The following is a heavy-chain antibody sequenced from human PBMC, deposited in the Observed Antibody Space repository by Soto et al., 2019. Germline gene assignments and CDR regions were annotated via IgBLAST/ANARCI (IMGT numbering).Heavy chain of an antibody. CDR1: GGSISSYY. J-gene: IGHJ3*02. Sequence: PSETLSLTCTVSGGSISSYYWSWIRQPPGKGLEWIGYIYYSGSTNYNPSLKSRVTISVDTSKNQFSLKLSSVTAADTAVYYCARDGYYYDSSGYPGRAFDIWGQGTMVTVSS. CDR2: IYYSGST. D-gene: IGHD3-22*01. CDR3: ARDGYYYDSSGYPGRAFDI. V-gene: IGHV4-59*01.